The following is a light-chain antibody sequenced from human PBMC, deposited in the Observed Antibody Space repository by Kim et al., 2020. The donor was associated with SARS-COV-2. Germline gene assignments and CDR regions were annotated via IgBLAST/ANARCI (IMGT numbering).Light chain of an antibody. J-gene: IGLJ3*02. V-gene: IGLV1-51*02. CDR2: ENN. CDR1: SSNIGNNN. Sequence: KVTISCSGRSSNIGNNNASWYQQVPGTAPKHLMYENNKRPSGIPDRFSGSKSSASATLGITGGQNGEEADDYCGTWDSSRSGAWVFGGGTQLTVL. CDR3: GTWDSSRSGAWV.